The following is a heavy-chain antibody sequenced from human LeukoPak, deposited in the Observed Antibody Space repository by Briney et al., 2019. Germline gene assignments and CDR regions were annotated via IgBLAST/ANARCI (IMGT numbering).Heavy chain of an antibody. CDR3: AYTLAPTNWFDP. J-gene: IGHJ5*02. CDR1: GYTFTSHF. D-gene: IGHD2-15*01. V-gene: IGHV1-18*04. Sequence: ASVKVSCKASGYTFTSHFMHWVRQAPGQGLEWMGWISAYNGNTNYAQKLQGRVTMTTDTSTSTAYMELRSLRSDDTAVYYCAYTLAPTNWFDPWGQGTLVTVSS. CDR2: ISAYNGNT.